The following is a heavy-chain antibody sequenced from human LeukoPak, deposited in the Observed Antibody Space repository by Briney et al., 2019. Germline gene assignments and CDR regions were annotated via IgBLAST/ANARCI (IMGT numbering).Heavy chain of an antibody. CDR1: GGSISSGSSY. V-gene: IGHV4-39*07. D-gene: IGHD5-12*01. CDR2: IYYSGST. Sequence: PSETLSLTCTVSGGSISSGSSYWGWIRQPPGKGLEWIGSIYYSGSTYFNPSLKSRVTMSVDTSKNQFSLKVSSVTAADTAVYYCAWLPSYWGQGTQVTVSS. CDR3: AWLPSY. J-gene: IGHJ4*02.